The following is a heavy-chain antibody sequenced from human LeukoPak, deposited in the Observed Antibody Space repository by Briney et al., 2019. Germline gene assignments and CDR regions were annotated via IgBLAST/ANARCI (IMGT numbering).Heavy chain of an antibody. V-gene: IGHV3-64D*09. CDR2: ISDSGGST. CDR1: GFPFSSYA. D-gene: IGHD3-10*01. J-gene: IGHJ4*02. Sequence: GGSLRLSCSASGFPFSSYAMHWARQAPGKGLEYVSAISDSGGSTYYADSVKGRFTISRDNSKNTLYLQMSSLRAEDTALYYCVKYGSGSYDYWGQGTLVTVSS. CDR3: VKYGSGSYDY.